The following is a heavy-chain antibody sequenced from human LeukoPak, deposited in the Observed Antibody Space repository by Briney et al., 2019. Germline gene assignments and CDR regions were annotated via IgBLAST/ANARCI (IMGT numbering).Heavy chain of an antibody. CDR2: VRYDGRDK. CDR3: AGGGARDIWYFAY. V-gene: IGHV3-30*02. CDR1: GFTFSAYG. Sequence: GGSLRLSCEVSGFTFSAYGIHWVRQSPGKGLEWVAFVRYDGRDKFYANSVKGRFIVSKDNSRTTLQLQMNSLRSEDTAVYFCAGGGARDIWYFAYWGQGTLVTVSS. J-gene: IGHJ4*02. D-gene: IGHD2-21*01.